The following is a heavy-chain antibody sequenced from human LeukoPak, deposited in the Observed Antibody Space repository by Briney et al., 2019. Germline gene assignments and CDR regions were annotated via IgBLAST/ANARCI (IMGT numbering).Heavy chain of an antibody. J-gene: IGHJ4*02. Sequence: GGSLRLSCAASGFTFSNYNMNWVRQAPGKGLEWVSSISSSSYIYYADSVKGRFTISRDNAKNSLYLQMNSLRAEDTAVYYCARDLEVAAAPDYWGQGTLVTVSP. V-gene: IGHV3-21*01. CDR2: ISSSSYI. CDR3: ARDLEVAAAPDY. CDR1: GFTFSNYN. D-gene: IGHD2-15*01.